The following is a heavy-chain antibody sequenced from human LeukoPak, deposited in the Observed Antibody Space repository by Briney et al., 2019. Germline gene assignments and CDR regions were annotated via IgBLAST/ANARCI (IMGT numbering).Heavy chain of an antibody. V-gene: IGHV3-7*01. CDR2: IKQDGSEK. CDR1: GFTFSNYW. J-gene: IGHJ3*02. CDR3: ARDRQVAGTSIAAFDI. D-gene: IGHD6-19*01. Sequence: GGSLRLSCAASGFTFSNYWMSWVRQAPGKGLEWVANIKQDGSEKYYVDSVKGRFTISRDNAKNSLYLQMNSLRAEDTAVYYCARDRQVAGTSIAAFDIWGQGTMVTVSS.